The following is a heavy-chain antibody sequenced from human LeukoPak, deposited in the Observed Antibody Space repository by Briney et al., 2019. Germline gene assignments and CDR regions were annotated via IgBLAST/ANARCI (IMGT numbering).Heavy chain of an antibody. CDR1: GFTFRSYE. J-gene: IGHJ4*02. CDR2: ISGSGSTI. V-gene: IGHV3-48*03. D-gene: IGHD1-1*01. Sequence: GSLRLSCAASGFTFRSYEMTWVRQAPGKGLEWVSYISGSGSTIYYADSVKGRFTISRDNAKNSLYLQMNSLRDEDTAVYYCARDQGRLPPDILEPFDSWGQGTLVTVSS. CDR3: ARDQGRLPPDILEPFDS.